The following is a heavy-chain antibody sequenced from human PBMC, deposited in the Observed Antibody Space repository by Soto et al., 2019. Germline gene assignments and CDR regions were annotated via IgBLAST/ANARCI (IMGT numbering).Heavy chain of an antibody. V-gene: IGHV1-3*04. CDR3: VRGKEAGVWFDP. CDR2: INSDTGYT. D-gene: IGHD3-10*01. CDR1: GGTFSSYA. J-gene: IGHJ5*02. Sequence: GASVKVSCKASGGTFSSYAISWVRQAPGQRLEWMGWINSDTGYTKYSQKFQARLTITWDSSAKTAYMELSSLQSEDTAVYYCVRGKEAGVWFDPWGQGTLVTVSS.